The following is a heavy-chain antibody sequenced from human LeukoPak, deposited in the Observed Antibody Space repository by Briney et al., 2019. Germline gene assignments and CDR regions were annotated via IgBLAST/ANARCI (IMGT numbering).Heavy chain of an antibody. Sequence: PGGSLRLSCAASGFTFSNAWMSWVRQAPGKGLEWVGRIKSKTDGGTTDYAAPVKGRFTISRDDSKNTLYLQMNSLKTEDTAVYYCTTDLVPLRDIVVVPAAINVRANWFDPWGQGTLVTVSS. D-gene: IGHD2-2*02. CDR1: GFTFSNAW. CDR3: TTDLVPLRDIVVVPAAINVRANWFDP. V-gene: IGHV3-15*01. CDR2: IKSKTDGGTT. J-gene: IGHJ5*02.